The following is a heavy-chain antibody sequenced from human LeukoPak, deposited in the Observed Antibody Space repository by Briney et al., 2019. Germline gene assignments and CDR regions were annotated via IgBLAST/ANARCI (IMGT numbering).Heavy chain of an antibody. D-gene: IGHD6-13*01. CDR2: VSGTSNYI. CDR3: ARDPEHISSWSACYFDC. Sequence: PGGSLRLSCTASGFTLSPYTMNWVRQAPGKGLEWVSSVSGTSNYIYYADSVKGRFTISRDNAKNSLYLQMDSLRAEDTAVYYCARDPEHISSWSACYFDCWGQGVLVTVSS. CDR1: GFTLSPYT. J-gene: IGHJ4*02. V-gene: IGHV3-21*01.